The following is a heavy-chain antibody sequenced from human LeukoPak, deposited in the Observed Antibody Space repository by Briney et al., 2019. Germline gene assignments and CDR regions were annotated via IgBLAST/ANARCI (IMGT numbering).Heavy chain of an antibody. CDR1: GGSISSSSYY. D-gene: IGHD3-3*01. Sequence: SGTLSLTCTVSGGSISSSSYYWGWIRQPPGKGLEGVGSIYYSGSTYYNPSLQSRVTISVDTSKNQCSLKLGSVTAADTAVYYCAGRGITIFGVVYSEFWFDPWGEGTLVTVSS. CDR2: IYYSGST. V-gene: IGHV4-39*01. J-gene: IGHJ5*02. CDR3: AGRGITIFGVVYSEFWFDP.